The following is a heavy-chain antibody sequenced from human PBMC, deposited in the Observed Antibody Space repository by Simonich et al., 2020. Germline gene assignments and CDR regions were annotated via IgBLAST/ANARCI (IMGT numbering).Heavy chain of an antibody. Sequence: QVQLVQSGAEVKKPGASVKVSCKASGYTFTGYYMHWVRQAPGQGLEWMGLINPNSGGTNDAQTLQGRVPMTRDTSISTAYMALSRLRSDDTAVYYCARGPRWTGDDAFDIWGQGTMVTVSS. V-gene: IGHV1-2*06. D-gene: IGHD7-27*01. CDR3: ARGPRWTGDDAFDI. CDR2: INPNSGGT. J-gene: IGHJ3*02. CDR1: GYTFTGYY.